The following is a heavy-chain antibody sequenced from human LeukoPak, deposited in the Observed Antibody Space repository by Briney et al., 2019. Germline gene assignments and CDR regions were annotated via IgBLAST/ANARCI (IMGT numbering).Heavy chain of an antibody. J-gene: IGHJ6*03. D-gene: IGHD5-18*01. CDR3: ARTTEGGYTYDYFYYYYMDV. Sequence: SETLSLTCTVSGGSVSGYYWSWIRQPPGKGLQWIGYIHYSGSTNYNPSLKSRLTISVDTSKNQFSLKLTSVTAADTAVYYCARTTEGGYTYDYFYYYYMDVWGKGTTVTISS. CDR1: GGSVSGYY. V-gene: IGHV4-59*02. CDR2: IHYSGST.